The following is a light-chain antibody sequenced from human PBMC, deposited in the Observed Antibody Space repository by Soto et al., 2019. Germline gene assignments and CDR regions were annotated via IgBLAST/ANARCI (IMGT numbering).Light chain of an antibody. Sequence: DIQMTQSPSSLSASVGDRVTITCRASQSISSYLHWYQKKPGKAPKLLIYDGYTLESGVPSRFSDSGSGTEFTLTIGSLQPDDFANYYCQQYDTYFRYTFGQGTKLDIK. J-gene: IGKJ2*01. V-gene: IGKV1-5*01. CDR2: DGY. CDR3: QQYDTYFRYT. CDR1: QSISSY.